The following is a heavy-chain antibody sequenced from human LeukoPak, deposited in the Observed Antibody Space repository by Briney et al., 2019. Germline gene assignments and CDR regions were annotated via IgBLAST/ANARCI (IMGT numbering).Heavy chain of an antibody. CDR3: AKDWIGYCSGGSCPGKDAFDI. V-gene: IGHV3-23*01. J-gene: IGHJ3*02. CDR1: GFTFSSYA. CDR2: ISGSGGST. D-gene: IGHD2-15*01. Sequence: GGSLRLSCAASGFTFSSYAMSWVRQAPGQGLEWVSAISGSGGSTYYADSVKGRFTISRDNSKNTLYLQMNSLRAEDTAVYYCAKDWIGYCSGGSCPGKDAFDIWGHGTMVTVSS.